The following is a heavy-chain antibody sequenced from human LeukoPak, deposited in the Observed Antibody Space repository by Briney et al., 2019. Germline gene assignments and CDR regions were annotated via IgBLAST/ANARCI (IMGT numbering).Heavy chain of an antibody. CDR3: AAGWAYDSSGYYYSIYAFDI. V-gene: IGHV4-39*07. Sequence: SETLSLACAVSGGSISSNSYYWGWIRQPPGKGLEWIGSIYYSGSTYYNPSLKSRVTISVDTSKNQFSLKLSSVTAADTAVYYCAAGWAYDSSGYYYSIYAFDIWGQGTMVTVSS. J-gene: IGHJ3*02. D-gene: IGHD3-22*01. CDR2: IYYSGST. CDR1: GGSISSNSYY.